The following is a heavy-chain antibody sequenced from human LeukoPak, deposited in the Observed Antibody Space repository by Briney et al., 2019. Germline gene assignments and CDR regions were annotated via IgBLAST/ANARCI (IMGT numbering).Heavy chain of an antibody. V-gene: IGHV4-4*02. CDR1: GGSISSNNW. J-gene: IGHJ4*02. CDR2: IYHSGSS. Sequence: SGTLSLTCAVSGGSISSNNWWNWVRQPPGKGLEWIGEIYHSGSSNYNPSLKSRVTISVDTSKNQFSLKLSSVTAADTAVYYCARTRYYYNSRSYGAPYYFDYWGQGTLVTVSS. CDR3: ARTRYYYNSRSYGAPYYFDY. D-gene: IGHD3-10*01.